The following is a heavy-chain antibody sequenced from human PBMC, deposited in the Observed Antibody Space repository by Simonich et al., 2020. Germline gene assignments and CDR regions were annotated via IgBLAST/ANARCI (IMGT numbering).Heavy chain of an antibody. CDR2: INHSGST. V-gene: IGHV4-34*01. Sequence: QVQLQQWGAGLLKPSETLSLTCAVYGGSFSGYYWSWIRQPPGKGLEWIGEINHSGSTNSTPSLKSRVTISVDTSKNQFSLKLSSVTAADTAVYYCARHLQLGPFDYWGQGTLVTVSS. CDR3: ARHLQLGPFDY. CDR1: GGSFSGYY. D-gene: IGHD1-1*01. J-gene: IGHJ4*02.